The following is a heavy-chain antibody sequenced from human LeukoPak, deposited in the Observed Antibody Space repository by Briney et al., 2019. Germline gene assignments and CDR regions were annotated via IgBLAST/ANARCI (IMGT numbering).Heavy chain of an antibody. CDR3: ARDTGFSGTKYPDY. CDR1: GITFSSYA. D-gene: IGHD1-26*01. CDR2: ISYDGSNK. Sequence: GGSLRLSCAASGITFSSYAMHWVRQAPGKGLEWVAVISYDGSNKYYADSVKGRFTISRDNSKNTLYLQMNSLRPEDTALYYCARDTGFSGTKYPDYWGQGTLVTVSS. V-gene: IGHV3-30*04. J-gene: IGHJ4*02.